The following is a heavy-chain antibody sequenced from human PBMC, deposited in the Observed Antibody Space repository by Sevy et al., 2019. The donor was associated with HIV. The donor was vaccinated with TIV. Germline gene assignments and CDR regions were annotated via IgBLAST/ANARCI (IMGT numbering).Heavy chain of an antibody. J-gene: IGHJ6*02. CDR3: ARDGGRVEMATITNYYYGMDV. CDR1: GGTFSSYA. V-gene: IGHV1-69*13. D-gene: IGHD5-12*01. Sequence: ASVKVSCKASGGTFSSYAISWVRQAPGQGLEWMGGMIPIFGTANYAQKFQGRVTITADESTSTAYMELSSLRSEDTAVYYCARDGGRVEMATITNYYYGMDVWGQGTTVTVSS. CDR2: MIPIFGTA.